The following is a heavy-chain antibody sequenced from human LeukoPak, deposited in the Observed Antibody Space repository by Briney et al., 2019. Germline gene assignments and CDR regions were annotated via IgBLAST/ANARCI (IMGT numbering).Heavy chain of an antibody. CDR1: GGSITSQY. Sequence: PSETLSLTCTVSGGSITSQYWTWIRQPAGKGLEWIGRIHSRGSTNHNPSLKSRVTMSVDTSKNQFSLNLSSVTAVDTAVYYCARLSGSETYYWGQGTLVTVSS. V-gene: IGHV4-4*07. CDR3: ARLSGSETYY. D-gene: IGHD3-10*01. J-gene: IGHJ4*02. CDR2: IHSRGST.